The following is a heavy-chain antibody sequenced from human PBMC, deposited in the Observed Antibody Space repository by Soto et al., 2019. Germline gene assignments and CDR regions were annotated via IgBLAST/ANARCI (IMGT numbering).Heavy chain of an antibody. V-gene: IGHV1-8*01. J-gene: IGHJ5*02. CDR2: MNPNSGNT. CDR1: GYTFTSYD. D-gene: IGHD3-3*01. CDR3: ARGGPHGGVLRFLFRWFDP. Sequence: QVQLVQSGAEVKKPGASVKVSCKASGYTFTSYDINWVRQATGQGLEWMGWMNPNSGNTGYAQKFQGRVTMTRNTSISTAYMELSSLRSEDTAVYYCARGGPHGGVLRFLFRWFDPWGQGTLVTVSS.